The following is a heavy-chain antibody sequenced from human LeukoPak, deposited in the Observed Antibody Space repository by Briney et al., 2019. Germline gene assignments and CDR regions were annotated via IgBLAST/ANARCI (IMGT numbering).Heavy chain of an antibody. J-gene: IGHJ4*02. D-gene: IGHD4-17*01. V-gene: IGHV4-61*02. CDR1: GCSISSGSYY. CDR2: IYTSGST. CDR3: ARDYGALDY. Sequence: PSQTLSLTCTVSGCSISSGSYYWSWIRQPAGKGLEWIGRIYTSGSTNYNPSLKSRVTISVDTSKNQFSLKLSSVTAADTAVYYCARDYGALDYWGQGTLVTVSS.